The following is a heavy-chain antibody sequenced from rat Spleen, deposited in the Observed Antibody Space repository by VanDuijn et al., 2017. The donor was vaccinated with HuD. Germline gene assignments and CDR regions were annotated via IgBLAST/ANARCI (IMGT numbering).Heavy chain of an antibody. Sequence: EVQLVESGGGLVRPGRSMKLSCAASGFNFSNYYMAWVRQAPTAGLEWVATISTRGGSTYYRDSVKGRFTISRDKAKSTLYLQMDSLRSEDTATYYCATRLRRVYHWYFDFWGPGTMVTVSS. V-gene: IGHV5-25*01. CDR3: ATRLRRVYHWYFDF. D-gene: IGHD1-11*01. CDR2: ISTRGGST. J-gene: IGHJ1*01. CDR1: GFNFSNYY.